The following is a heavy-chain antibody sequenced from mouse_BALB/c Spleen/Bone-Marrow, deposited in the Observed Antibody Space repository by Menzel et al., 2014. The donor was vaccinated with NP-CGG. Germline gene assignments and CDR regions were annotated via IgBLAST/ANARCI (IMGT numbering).Heavy chain of an antibody. CDR1: GYTFTDHA. CDR3: RRSVGNPFDH. J-gene: IGHJ2*01. D-gene: IGHD2-1*01. V-gene: IGHV1S53*02. Sequence: QVQLQQSDAELVKPGASVKISCKASGYTFTDHAIHWVKQKPEQGLEWIGYISPGNGDIKYNEEFKGKATLTADRSSSTAYMQLSGLTSEDSAVYICRRSVGNPFDHWGQGTTLTVSS. CDR2: ISPGNGDI.